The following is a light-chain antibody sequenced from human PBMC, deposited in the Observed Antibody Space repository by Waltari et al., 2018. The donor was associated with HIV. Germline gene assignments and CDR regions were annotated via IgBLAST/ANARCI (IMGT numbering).Light chain of an antibody. Sequence: DIQLTQSPSFLSASVGDRVTITCRASQGISSYLVWYQQKPGKAPKLLIYAASTLQSGVPSRFSGSGSGTEFTLTISSLQPEDFATYYCQQLNSYFFGGGTKVEIK. J-gene: IGKJ4*01. CDR1: QGISSY. CDR2: AAS. V-gene: IGKV1-9*01. CDR3: QQLNSYF.